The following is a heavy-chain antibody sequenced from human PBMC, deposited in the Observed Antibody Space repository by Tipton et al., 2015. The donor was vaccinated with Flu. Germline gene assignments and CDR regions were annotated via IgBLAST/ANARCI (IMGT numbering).Heavy chain of an antibody. J-gene: IGHJ6*02. CDR1: GGSISSGSYY. CDR2: VYTSGST. CDR3: ARDDGDYGLGSYHYYYGMDV. V-gene: IGHV4-61*02. Sequence: TLSLTCTVSGGSISSGSYYWSWIRQPAGKGLEWIGRVYTSGSTNYNPSRRSRVTISVDPYTNQFSLKLSSVTAADTAVYYCARDDGDYGLGSYHYYYGMDVWGQGTTVTVSS. D-gene: IGHD3-10*01.